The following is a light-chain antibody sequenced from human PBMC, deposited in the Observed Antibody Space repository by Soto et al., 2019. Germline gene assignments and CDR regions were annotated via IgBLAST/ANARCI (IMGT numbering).Light chain of an antibody. V-gene: IGKV3-15*01. J-gene: IGKJ2*01. CDR1: QSVSSN. CDR3: QHYNFWPHS. Sequence: EIVLTQSPGTLSLSPGEIATLSFRASQSVSSNLAWCQQKPGQAPRLLIYRASIRATGVPARFSGSGSGTEFTLTISGLQSEDVSIYFCQHYNFWPHSFGQGTKVDIK. CDR2: RAS.